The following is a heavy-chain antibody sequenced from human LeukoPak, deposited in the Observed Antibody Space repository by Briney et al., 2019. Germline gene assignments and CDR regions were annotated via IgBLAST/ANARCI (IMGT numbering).Heavy chain of an antibody. CDR1: GGSFSSYY. V-gene: IGHV4-59*01. Sequence: SETLSLTCTVSGGSFSSYYWSWIRQPPGKGLEWIGYIYYSGSTNYNPSLKSRVTISVDTSKNKFSLKLSSVTAADTAVYYCARGRPGSSVTYFDYWGQGTLVTVSS. CDR2: IYYSGST. CDR3: ARGRPGSSVTYFDY. D-gene: IGHD4-17*01. J-gene: IGHJ4*02.